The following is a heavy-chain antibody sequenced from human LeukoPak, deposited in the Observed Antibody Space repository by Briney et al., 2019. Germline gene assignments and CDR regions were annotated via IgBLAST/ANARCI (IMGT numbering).Heavy chain of an antibody. D-gene: IGHD3-9*01. CDR3: ARGNYDILTGFCFDP. CDR2: IYTSGST. CDR1: GGSISSYY. V-gene: IGHV4-4*07. Sequence: SETLSLTCTVSGGSISSYYWSWIRQPAGKGPEWIGRIYTSGSTNYNPSLKSRVTMSVDTSKNQFSLKLSSVTAADTAVYYCARGNYDILTGFCFDPWGQGTLVTVSS. J-gene: IGHJ5*02.